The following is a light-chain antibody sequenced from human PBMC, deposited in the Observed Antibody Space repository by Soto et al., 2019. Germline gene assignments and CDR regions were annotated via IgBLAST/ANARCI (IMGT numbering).Light chain of an antibody. CDR3: HQRSNWPRT. Sequence: EIVLTQSPATLSLSPGERATLSGRASQSVSSYLAWYQQKPGQAPRLLIYDASNRATGIPARFSGSGSGTDFTLTISSLEPEDFAVYYCHQRSNWPRTFGQGTKVEIK. CDR2: DAS. V-gene: IGKV3-11*01. J-gene: IGKJ1*01. CDR1: QSVSSY.